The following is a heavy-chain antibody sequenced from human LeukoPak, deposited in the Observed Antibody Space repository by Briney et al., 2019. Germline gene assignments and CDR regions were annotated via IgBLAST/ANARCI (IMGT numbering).Heavy chain of an antibody. CDR2: IKSKADGETI. V-gene: IGHV3-15*07. J-gene: IGHJ4*02. Sequence: GGSLRLSCAASGFTFTNAWMNWVRQAPGKGLEWVGRIKSKADGETIDYAAPVKGRFTFSRDDSKNMLYLQMNSLQSEDTAVYYCSPLPSRGSSDSWGQGTLVTVSS. CDR1: GFTFTNAW. D-gene: IGHD3-10*01. CDR3: SPLPSRGSSDS.